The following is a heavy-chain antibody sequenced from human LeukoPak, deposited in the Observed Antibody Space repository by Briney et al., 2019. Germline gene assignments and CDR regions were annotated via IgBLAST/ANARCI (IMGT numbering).Heavy chain of an antibody. CDR1: GFTFSSYW. CDR3: ARDPRGRAPRDGWFDP. J-gene: IGHJ5*02. Sequence: GGSLRLSYAASGFTFSSYWMSWVRQAPGKGLEWVANIKQDGSEKYYVDSVKGRFTISRDNAKNSLYLEMNSLRAEDTAVYYCARDPRGRAPRDGWFDPWGQGTLVTVSS. V-gene: IGHV3-7*05. D-gene: IGHD3-10*01. CDR2: IKQDGSEK.